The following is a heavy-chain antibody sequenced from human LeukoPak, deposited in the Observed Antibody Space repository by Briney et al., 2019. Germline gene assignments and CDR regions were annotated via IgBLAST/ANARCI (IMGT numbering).Heavy chain of an antibody. D-gene: IGHD3-22*01. CDR3: ARDPYDSSGPDAFDI. Sequence: GGSLRLSCAASGFTFSSYAMSWVRQAPGKELEWVSAISGSGGSTYYADSVKGRLTISRDNSKNTLYLQMNSLRAEDTAVYYCARDPYDSSGPDAFDIWGQGTMVTVSS. V-gene: IGHV3-23*01. CDR1: GFTFSSYA. CDR2: ISGSGGST. J-gene: IGHJ3*02.